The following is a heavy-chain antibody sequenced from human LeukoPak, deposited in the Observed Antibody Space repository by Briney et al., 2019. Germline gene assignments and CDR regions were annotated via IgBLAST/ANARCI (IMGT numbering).Heavy chain of an antibody. CDR1: GFTFSSYS. Sequence: GGALLLSCAASGFTFSSYSMNWVRQAPGKGLEWVSSISSSSSYIYYADSVKGRLTISRDNAKNALYLQMNSLRAEDTAVYYCARDSNYYGSGSYYNGFDYWGQGTLVTVSS. CDR2: ISSSSSYI. J-gene: IGHJ4*02. D-gene: IGHD3-10*01. CDR3: ARDSNYYGSGSYYNGFDY. V-gene: IGHV3-21*01.